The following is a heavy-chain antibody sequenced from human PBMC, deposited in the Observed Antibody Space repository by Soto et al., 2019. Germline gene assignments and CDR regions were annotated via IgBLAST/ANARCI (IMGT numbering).Heavy chain of an antibody. Sequence: PGGSLRLSCAASGFTFSSYSMNWVRQAPGKGLEWVSSISSSSSYIYYADSVKGRFTISRDTAENSLYLQMNSLRAEDTAVYYCARPQLVAGFDYWGQGTLVTVSS. CDR3: ARPQLVAGFDY. D-gene: IGHD2-15*01. V-gene: IGHV3-21*01. CDR1: GFTFSSYS. J-gene: IGHJ4*02. CDR2: ISSSSSYI.